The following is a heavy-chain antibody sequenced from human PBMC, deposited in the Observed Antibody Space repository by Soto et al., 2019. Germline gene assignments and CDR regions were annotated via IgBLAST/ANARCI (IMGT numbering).Heavy chain of an antibody. CDR3: VKVWSRDTGDGFDI. V-gene: IGHV3-9*01. CDR1: GITFDDYA. D-gene: IGHD2-8*02. CDR2: ISWNGGRT. J-gene: IGHJ3*02. Sequence: GGSLRLSCAASGITFDDYAMYWVRQAPGKGLEWVSGISWNGGRTGYADSVKGRFTISRDNAKNSLHLQMNSLRAEDTALYYCVKVWSRDTGDGFDIWGQGTMVTVSS.